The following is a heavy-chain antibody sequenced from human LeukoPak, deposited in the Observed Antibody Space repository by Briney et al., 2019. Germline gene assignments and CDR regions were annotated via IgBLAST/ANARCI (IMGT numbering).Heavy chain of an antibody. CDR1: GFTFSSYA. D-gene: IGHD6-6*01. J-gene: IGHJ4*02. V-gene: IGHV3-23*01. CDR2: ISGSGGST. Sequence: GGPLRLSCAASGFTFSSYAMSWVRQAPGKGLEWVSAISGSGGSTYYADSVKGRFTISRDNSKNTLYLQMSSLRAEDTAVYYCANGDSSSYYFDYWGQGTLVTVSS. CDR3: ANGDSSSYYFDY.